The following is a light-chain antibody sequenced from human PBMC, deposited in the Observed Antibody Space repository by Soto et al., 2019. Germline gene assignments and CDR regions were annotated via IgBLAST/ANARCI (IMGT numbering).Light chain of an antibody. CDR1: QSISTF. V-gene: IGKV1-39*01. J-gene: IGKJ3*01. CDR2: AAS. Sequence: DIQMTQSPSSLSASVGDRVTITCRASQSISTFLNWYQHKPGKAPTLLIYAASSLQSGVPSRFSGSGSGTDFTLTISNLQPEEFATYYCQQRFSATIFTFGPGTKVDIK. CDR3: QQRFSATIFT.